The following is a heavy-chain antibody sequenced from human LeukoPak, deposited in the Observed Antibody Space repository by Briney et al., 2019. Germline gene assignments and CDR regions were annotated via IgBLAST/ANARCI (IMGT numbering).Heavy chain of an antibody. V-gene: IGHV4-59*01. CDR1: GGSISSYY. Sequence: PSETLSLTCTVSGGSISSYYWSWIRQPPGKGLEWIGYIYYSGSTNYNPSLKSRVTISVDTSKNQFSLKLSSVTAADTAVYYCARSYGSGSYYNDLLDYWGQGTLVTVSS. J-gene: IGHJ4*02. CDR3: ARSYGSGSYYNDLLDY. D-gene: IGHD3-10*01. CDR2: IYYSGST.